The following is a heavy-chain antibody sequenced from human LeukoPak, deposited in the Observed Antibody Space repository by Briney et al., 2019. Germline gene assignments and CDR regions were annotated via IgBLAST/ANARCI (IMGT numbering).Heavy chain of an antibody. CDR1: GGTFSSYA. V-gene: IGHV1-69*04. J-gene: IGHJ4*02. CDR2: IIPILGIA. Sequence: SVKVSCKASGGTFSSYAISWVRRAPGQGLEWMGRIIPILGIANYAQKFQGRVTITADKSTSTAYMELSSLRSEDTAVYYCARDGPGFGELTDYWGQGTLVAVSS. CDR3: ARDGPGFGELTDY. D-gene: IGHD3-10*01.